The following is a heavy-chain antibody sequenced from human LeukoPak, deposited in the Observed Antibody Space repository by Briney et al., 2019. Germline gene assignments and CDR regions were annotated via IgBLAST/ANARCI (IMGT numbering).Heavy chain of an antibody. J-gene: IGHJ4*02. Sequence: PGGSLRLSCAASGFTFSSYGMHWVRQAPGKGLGWVAVIWYDGSNKYYADSVKGRFTISRDNSKNTLYLQMNSLRAEDTAVYYCARDLSAAGTGDYWGQGTLVTVSS. CDR1: GFTFSSYG. D-gene: IGHD6-13*01. CDR2: IWYDGSNK. V-gene: IGHV3-33*01. CDR3: ARDLSAAGTGDY.